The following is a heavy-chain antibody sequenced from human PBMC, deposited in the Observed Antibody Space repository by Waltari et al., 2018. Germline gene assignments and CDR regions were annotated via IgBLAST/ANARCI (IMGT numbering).Heavy chain of an antibody. CDR1: GGSFSGYY. D-gene: IGHD6-6*01. V-gene: IGHV4-34*01. J-gene: IGHJ6*02. Sequence: QVQLQQWGAGLLKPSETLSLTCAVYGGSFSGYYWSWIRQPPGKGLEWIGEINHSGSTNYNPSLKSRVTISVDTSKNQFSLKLSSVTAADTAVYYCARGRRAARGGYYYYGMDVWGQGTTVTVSS. CDR3: ARGRRAARGGYYYYGMDV. CDR2: INHSGST.